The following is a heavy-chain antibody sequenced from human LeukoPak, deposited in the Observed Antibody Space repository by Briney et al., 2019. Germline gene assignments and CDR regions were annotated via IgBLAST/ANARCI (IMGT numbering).Heavy chain of an antibody. CDR3: ARVGVVGAPASWFDP. D-gene: IGHD1-26*01. V-gene: IGHV4-4*07. CDR2: IYTSGST. CDR1: GGSISSYY. Sequence: SETLSLTCTVSGGSISSYYWSWIRQPAGKGLEWIGRIYTSGSTNYNPSLKSRVTMSVDTSKNQFSLKLSSVTAADTAVYYCARVGVVGAPASWFDPWGQGTLVTVSS. J-gene: IGHJ5*02.